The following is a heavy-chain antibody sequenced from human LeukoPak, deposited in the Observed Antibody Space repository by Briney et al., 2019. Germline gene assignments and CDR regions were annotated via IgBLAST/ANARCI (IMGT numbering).Heavy chain of an antibody. V-gene: IGHV4-34*01. CDR2: INHSGST. Sequence: SETLSLTCAVYGGSFSGYYWSWIRRPPGKGLEWIGEINHSGSTNYNPSLKSRVTISVDTSKNQFSLKLSSVTAADTALYFCARADYSSSWSHYYYYMDVWGTGTTVTVSS. J-gene: IGHJ6*03. D-gene: IGHD6-13*01. CDR1: GGSFSGYY. CDR3: ARADYSSSWSHYYYYMDV.